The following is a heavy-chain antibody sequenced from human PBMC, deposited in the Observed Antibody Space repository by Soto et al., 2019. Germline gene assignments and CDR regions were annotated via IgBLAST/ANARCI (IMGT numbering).Heavy chain of an antibody. CDR2: IYYSGST. J-gene: IGHJ3*02. Sequence: SETLSRTCADPGGSISSGDYYWSWIRQPPGNGLEWIGCIYYSGSTYDNPSLKRPVTISVDTSRDQLSLQVSSGTGADTAVYYCARGRPRDGYNSAHRDFDIWGQGTMVTVSS. D-gene: IGHD5-12*01. V-gene: IGHV4-30-4*08. CDR3: ARGRPRDGYNSAHRDFDI. CDR1: GGSISSGDYY.